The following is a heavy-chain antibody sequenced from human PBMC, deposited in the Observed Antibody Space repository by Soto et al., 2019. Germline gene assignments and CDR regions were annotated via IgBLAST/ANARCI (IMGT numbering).Heavy chain of an antibody. Sequence: EVQLVDSGGGLVQPGGSRRLSCAASGFTLSDHCMDWVRQAPGKGREWVGRIKNKDNSYSTESAASVRSRFTIARDDSKNALYLLMNSRKSEGTAVYYCAREGVCSGGSCYGILESWGQGTLVTVSS. V-gene: IGHV3-72*01. D-gene: IGHD2-15*01. CDR1: GFTLSDHC. CDR2: IKNKDNSYST. CDR3: AREGVCSGGSCYGILES. J-gene: IGHJ4*02.